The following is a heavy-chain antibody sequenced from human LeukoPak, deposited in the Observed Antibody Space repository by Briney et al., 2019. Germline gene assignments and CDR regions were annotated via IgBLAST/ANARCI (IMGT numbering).Heavy chain of an antibody. Sequence: PGGSLRLSCAASGFTFSSYGMSWVRQAPGKGLEWVAAISGSGGSTYYADPVKGRFTISRDNSKNTLYLQMNSLRAEDTAVYYCARDRYGEKTSPVDYWGQGTLVTVSS. CDR3: ARDRYGEKTSPVDY. V-gene: IGHV3-23*01. CDR2: ISGSGGST. D-gene: IGHD4-17*01. J-gene: IGHJ4*02. CDR1: GFTFSSYG.